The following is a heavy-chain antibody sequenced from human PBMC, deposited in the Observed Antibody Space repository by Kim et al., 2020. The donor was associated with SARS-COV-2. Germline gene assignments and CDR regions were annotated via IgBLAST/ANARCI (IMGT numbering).Heavy chain of an antibody. Sequence: GGSLRLSCTASGFIFSDYGINWVRQAPGKGLEWLSFVSSTSVNSHYADSVQGRFTISRDNAKNSLYLQMDSLRAEDTAVYYCALFYSGTFYQWGQGTPVT. D-gene: IGHD6-13*01. CDR3: ALFYSGTFYQ. CDR2: VSSTSVNS. V-gene: IGHV3-48*04. CDR1: GFIFSDYG. J-gene: IGHJ4*02.